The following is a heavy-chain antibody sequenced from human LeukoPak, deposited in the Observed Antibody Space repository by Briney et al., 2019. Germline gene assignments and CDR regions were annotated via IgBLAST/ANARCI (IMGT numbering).Heavy chain of an antibody. D-gene: IGHD4-11*01. CDR2: ISYDGSDK. J-gene: IGHJ4*02. Sequence: GGSLRLSCAASGFTFNSHDMHWIRQAPGKGLEGVTIISYDGSDKYYADSVKGRFTISRDNSKNTLYLQMNSLRAEDTAVYYCARDEQVAVTFANWGQGTLVTVSS. CDR3: ARDEQVAVTFAN. CDR1: GFTFNSHD. V-gene: IGHV3-30-3*01.